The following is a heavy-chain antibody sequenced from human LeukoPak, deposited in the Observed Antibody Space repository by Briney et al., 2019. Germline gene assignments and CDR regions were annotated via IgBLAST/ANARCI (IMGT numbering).Heavy chain of an antibody. Sequence: GGSLRLSCATSGFSFNDFYMSWIRRSPGKGLEWISYIDSSGSTIFYEDSVKGRFTISRDNAENSLFLQMNSLGAEDTAVYYCAPFSAVTHYYFDYWGQGTLVTVSS. CDR3: APFSAVTHYYFDY. D-gene: IGHD6-13*01. V-gene: IGHV3-11*04. CDR2: IDSSGSTI. J-gene: IGHJ4*02. CDR1: GFSFNDFY.